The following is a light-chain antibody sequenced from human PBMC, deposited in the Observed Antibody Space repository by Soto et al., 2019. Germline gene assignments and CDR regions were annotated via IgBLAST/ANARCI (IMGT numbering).Light chain of an antibody. CDR2: AAS. V-gene: IGKV1-27*01. J-gene: IGKJ1*01. Sequence: DIQMTQSPSSLSASVGERATITCRASQGISTYLAWYQQKPGKVPKLLLYAASTLHTGVPSRFSGSGSVTDFTLTISSLQPEDFATYYCQQYNISPRTFGQGTKVEIK. CDR1: QGISTY. CDR3: QQYNISPRT.